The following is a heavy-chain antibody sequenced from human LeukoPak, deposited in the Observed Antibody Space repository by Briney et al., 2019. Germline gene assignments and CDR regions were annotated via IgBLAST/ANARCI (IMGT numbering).Heavy chain of an antibody. D-gene: IGHD1-26*01. CDR3: ARAKWELLPYFDY. Sequence: GRSLRLSCAASGFTFSSYGMHWVRQAPGKGLEWVAVISYDGSNKYYADSVKGRFTISRDNSKNTLYLQMNSLRAEDTAVYYCARAKWELLPYFDYWGQGTLVTVSS. V-gene: IGHV3-30*03. CDR1: GFTFSSYG. CDR2: ISYDGSNK. J-gene: IGHJ4*02.